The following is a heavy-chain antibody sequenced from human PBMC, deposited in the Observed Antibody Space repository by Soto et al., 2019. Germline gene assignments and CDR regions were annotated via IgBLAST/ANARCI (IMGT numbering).Heavy chain of an antibody. Sequence: QVQLVQSGAEEKKPGASVKVSCKASGYAFSSYAMHWVRQAPGQRLEWMGWINIGSGNTEYSQNFQDRITITRDTSASTVYMELSSLTSEDTAVYYCARDGGDCGYRLIYYYYIGMDVWGQGTTVSVSS. D-gene: IGHD2-21*02. CDR2: INIGSGNT. J-gene: IGHJ6*02. CDR3: ARDGGDCGYRLIYYYYIGMDV. CDR1: GYAFSSYA. V-gene: IGHV1-3*05.